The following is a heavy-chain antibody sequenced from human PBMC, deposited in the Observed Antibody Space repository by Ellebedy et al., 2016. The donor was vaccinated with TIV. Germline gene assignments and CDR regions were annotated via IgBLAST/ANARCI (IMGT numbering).Heavy chain of an antibody. CDR2: IGSSAYTT. CDR3: AKDVRYTTGWGGALDV. V-gene: IGHV3-23*01. Sequence: PGGSLRLSCAASGFNFGGHAMKWVRQAPGKGLEWVSSIGSSAYTTHYADSVKGRFTISRDNSRNTLYLQMNSLRGEDTAVYFCAKDVRYTTGWGGALDVWGQGTTVTVSS. D-gene: IGHD2-8*02. CDR1: GFNFGGHA. J-gene: IGHJ6*02.